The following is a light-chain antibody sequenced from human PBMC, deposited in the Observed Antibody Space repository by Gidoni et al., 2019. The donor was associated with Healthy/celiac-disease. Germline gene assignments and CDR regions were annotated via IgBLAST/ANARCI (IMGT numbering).Light chain of an antibody. V-gene: IGKV1-5*01. CDR1: QSISSW. J-gene: IGKJ1*01. Sequence: IRLPQSPSTRSASVGDRVTITCRARQSISSWLAWYQQKPGKAPKLLIYDASSLESGVPSRFSGSGSGTEFTLTISSLQPDDFATYYCQQYNSYSPTFGQGTKVEIK. CDR3: QQYNSYSPT. CDR2: DAS.